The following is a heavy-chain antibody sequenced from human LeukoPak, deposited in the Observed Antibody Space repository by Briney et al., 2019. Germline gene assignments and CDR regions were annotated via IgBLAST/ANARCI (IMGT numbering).Heavy chain of an antibody. V-gene: IGHV3-7*03. CDR1: GFTFSNYW. D-gene: IGHD6-13*01. CDR2: IKEDGSEK. Sequence: PGGSLRLSCAASGFTFSNYWMSWVRQTPEKGLEWVAQIKEDGSEKYYVDSVKGRFTISRDNAKNSQFLQMVSLGAEDTALYYCARDLTYSTDGSVYFDYWGQGTLVTVSS. J-gene: IGHJ4*02. CDR3: ARDLTYSTDGSVYFDY.